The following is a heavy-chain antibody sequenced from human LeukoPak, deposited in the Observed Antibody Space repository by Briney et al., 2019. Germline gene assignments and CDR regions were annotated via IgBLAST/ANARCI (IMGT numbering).Heavy chain of an antibody. CDR3: ARARITMIVVARAPNWFDP. CDR2: ISAYNGNT. J-gene: IGHJ5*02. CDR1: GYTFTSYG. Sequence: GASVKVSCKASGYTFTSYGISWVRQAPGQGLEWMGWISAYNGNTNYAQKLQGRVTMTRDTSISTAYMELSRLRSDDTAVYYCARARITMIVVARAPNWFDPWGQGTLVTVSS. D-gene: IGHD3-22*01. V-gene: IGHV1-18*01.